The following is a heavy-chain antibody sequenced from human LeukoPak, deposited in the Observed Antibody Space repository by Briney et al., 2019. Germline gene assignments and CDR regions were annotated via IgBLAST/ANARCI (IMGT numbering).Heavy chain of an antibody. CDR1: GGSISSYY. D-gene: IGHD6-19*01. CDR2: IYYSGST. Sequence: KPSETLSLTCTVSGGSISSYYWSWIRQPPGKGLEWIGYIYYSGSTNYNPSLKSRVTISVDTSKNQFSLKLSSVTAADTAVYYCAASSGWYRGVVYWGQGTLVTVSS. V-gene: IGHV4-59*01. CDR3: AASSGWYRGVVY. J-gene: IGHJ4*02.